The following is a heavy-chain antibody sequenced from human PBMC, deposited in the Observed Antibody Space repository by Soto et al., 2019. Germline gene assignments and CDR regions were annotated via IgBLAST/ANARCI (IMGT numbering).Heavy chain of an antibody. CDR3: ARGRYGDY. J-gene: IGHJ4*02. CDR2: ISAHNGNT. V-gene: IGHV1-18*01. Sequence: QVHLVQSGAEVKKPGASVKVSCKGSGYAFTTYGITWVRQAPGQGPEWMGWISAHNGNTNYAQKLQGRVTVTRDTSTSTAYTELRSLRSDDTAVYYCARGRYGDYWGQGALVTVSS. D-gene: IGHD1-1*01. CDR1: GYAFTTYG.